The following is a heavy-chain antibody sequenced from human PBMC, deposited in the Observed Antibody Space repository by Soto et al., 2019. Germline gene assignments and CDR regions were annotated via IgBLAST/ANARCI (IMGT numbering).Heavy chain of an antibody. V-gene: IGHV2-5*02. CDR3: AHVLRYFDWYLGTVVDP. Sequence: QITLKESGPTLVKPTQTLTLTCTFSGFSLSTSGVGVGWIRQPPGKALEWLALIYWDDDKRYSPSLKSRLTITKDTSKNQVVLTMTHMDPVDTATYYCAHVLRYFDWYLGTVVDPWGQGTLVTVSS. D-gene: IGHD3-9*01. J-gene: IGHJ5*02. CDR2: IYWDDDK. CDR1: GFSLSTSGVG.